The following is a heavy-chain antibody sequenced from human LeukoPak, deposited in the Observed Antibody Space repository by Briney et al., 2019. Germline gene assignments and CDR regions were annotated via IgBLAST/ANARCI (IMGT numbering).Heavy chain of an antibody. CDR1: GYTFTSYG. J-gene: IGHJ3*02. CDR2: ISAYNGNT. D-gene: IGHD3-22*01. CDR3: AREGYYYDSSGYGEAFDI. Sequence: ASVKVSCKASGYTFTSYGISWVRQAPGQGLEWMGWISAYNGNTNYAQKLQGRVTMTTDTSTSTAYMELRSLRSDDTAVYYCAREGYYYDSSGYGEAFDIWGQGTMVTVSS. V-gene: IGHV1-18*01.